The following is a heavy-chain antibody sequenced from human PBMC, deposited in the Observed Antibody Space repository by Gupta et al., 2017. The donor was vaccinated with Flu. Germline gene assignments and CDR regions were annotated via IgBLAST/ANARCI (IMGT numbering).Heavy chain of an antibody. CDR2: ISGSGDST. Sequence: EVHLLESGGGLVRPGGSLCLSSAASGVHFSTSAMSWVRQDPGKGLEWVSVISGSGDSTLYAESGKGRFTISRDNSKNTLYLQMNSLKAEETAIYYCAKKGAVEFWSGYAFDYWGQGTLVTVS. J-gene: IGHJ4*02. D-gene: IGHD3-3*01. CDR3: AKKGAVEFWSGYAFDY. V-gene: IGHV3-23*01. CDR1: GVHFSTSA.